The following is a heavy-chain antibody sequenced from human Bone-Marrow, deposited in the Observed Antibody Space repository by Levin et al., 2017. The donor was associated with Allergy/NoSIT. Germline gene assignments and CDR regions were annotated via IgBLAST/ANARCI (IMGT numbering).Heavy chain of an antibody. Sequence: SETLSLTCTVSGGSISSSSYYWGWIRQPPGKGLEWIGSIYYSGSTYYNPSLKSRVTISVDTSKNQFSLKLSSVTAADTAVYYCARPITFGGVRAGGWFDPWGQGTLVTVSS. V-gene: IGHV4-39*01. J-gene: IGHJ5*02. D-gene: IGHD3-16*01. CDR2: IYYSGST. CDR1: GGSISSSSYY. CDR3: ARPITFGGVRAGGWFDP.